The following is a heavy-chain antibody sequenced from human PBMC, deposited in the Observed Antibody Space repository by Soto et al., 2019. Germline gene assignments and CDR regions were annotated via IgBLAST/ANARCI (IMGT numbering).Heavy chain of an antibody. CDR1: GFTFSSYD. V-gene: IGHV3-13*04. CDR3: ARAIGPTLFDY. D-gene: IGHD3-22*01. CDR2: IGTTGDT. J-gene: IGHJ4*02. Sequence: EVQLVESGGGLVQPGGSLRLSCSASGFTFSSYDMHWVRPGTGQGLEWVSAIGTTGDTYYAGSVKGRFTISRENAKNSLYLQMNSLRAGDTAIYFCARAIGPTLFDYWGQGTLVTVSS.